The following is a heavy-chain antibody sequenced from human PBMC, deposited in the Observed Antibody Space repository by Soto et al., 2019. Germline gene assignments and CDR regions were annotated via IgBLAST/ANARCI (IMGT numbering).Heavy chain of an antibody. CDR1: GGSISSSSYY. D-gene: IGHD3-10*01. J-gene: IGHJ1*01. CDR3: ARQYTRATYYYGSGSTLGSYFQH. V-gene: IGHV4-39*01. Sequence: SETLSLTCTVSGGSISSSSYYWGWIRQPPGKGLEWIGSIYYSGSTYYNPSLKSRVTISVDTSKNQFSLKLSSVTAADTAVYYCARQYTRATYYYGSGSTLGSYFQHWGQGTLVTVSS. CDR2: IYYSGST.